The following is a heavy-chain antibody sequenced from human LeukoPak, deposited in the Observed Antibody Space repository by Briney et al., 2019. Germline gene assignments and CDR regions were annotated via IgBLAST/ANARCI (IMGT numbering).Heavy chain of an antibody. CDR2: IYAADT. D-gene: IGHD5-24*01. Sequence: NSSKTLSLPSTDSGASIRNYYWTSIRQSAGKGLEWIGRIYAADTDFNPSLKSRLTMSIDTSKNQFSLKLRSVTAADTAVYYCARHQGWLQWEYWGQGTLVTVSS. V-gene: IGHV4-4*07. CDR1: GASIRNYY. CDR3: ARHQGWLQWEY. J-gene: IGHJ4*02.